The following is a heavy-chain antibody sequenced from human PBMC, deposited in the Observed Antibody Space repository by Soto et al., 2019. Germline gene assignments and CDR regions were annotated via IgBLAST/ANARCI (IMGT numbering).Heavy chain of an antibody. CDR2: ISYDGSNK. CDR1: GFTFSSYA. D-gene: IGHD3-10*01. Sequence: QVQLVESGGGVVQPGRSLRLSCAASGFTFSSYAMHWVRQAPGKGLEWVAVISYDGSNKYYADSVKGRFTSSRDNSKNTLYLQMNSLRAEDTAVYYCARDSGGWLQSSFDYWGQGTLVTVSS. CDR3: ARDSGGWLQSSFDY. V-gene: IGHV3-30-3*01. J-gene: IGHJ4*02.